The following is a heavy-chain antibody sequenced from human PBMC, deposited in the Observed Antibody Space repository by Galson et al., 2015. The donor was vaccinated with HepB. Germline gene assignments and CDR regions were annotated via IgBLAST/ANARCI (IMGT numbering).Heavy chain of an antibody. CDR2: IKQDGSEK. J-gene: IGHJ4*02. Sequence: SLRLSCAASGFSFSRSWMSWVRQAPGKGLEWVASIKQDGSEKYYVDSVKGRFTISRDNAKNSLFLQMNSLRAEDTAVYYCARGRGDWGQGTLVTVSS. CDR3: ARGRGD. D-gene: IGHD3-10*01. CDR1: GFSFSRSW. V-gene: IGHV3-7*03.